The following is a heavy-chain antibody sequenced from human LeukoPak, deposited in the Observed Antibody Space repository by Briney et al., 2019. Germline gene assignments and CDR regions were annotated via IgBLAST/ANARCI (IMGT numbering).Heavy chain of an antibody. V-gene: IGHV3-23*01. J-gene: IGHJ4*02. D-gene: IGHD4-11*01. Sequence: PGGSLRLSCAASGFTFSIYSMNWVRQAPGKGLEWVSAISGSDGSTYYADSVKGRFTISRDNSKNTLYLQMNSLRAEDTAIYYCAKAGDYSYFDYWGQGTLVTVSS. CDR1: GFTFSIYS. CDR2: ISGSDGST. CDR3: AKAGDYSYFDY.